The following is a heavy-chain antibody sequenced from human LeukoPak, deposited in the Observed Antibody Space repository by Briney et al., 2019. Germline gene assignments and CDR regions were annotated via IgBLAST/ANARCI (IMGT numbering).Heavy chain of an antibody. D-gene: IGHD5-24*01. CDR3: ARDPQDAMSFDP. CDR1: GFTFSSYC. CDR2: INSDGSIT. J-gene: IGHJ5*02. Sequence: PGGSLRLSCAASGFTFSSYCMHWVRQAPGKGLVWVSRINSDGSITSYADSVKGRFTISRDNATNTLYLQMNSLRAEDTDVYYCARDPQDAMSFDPWGQGTLVTVAS. V-gene: IGHV3-74*01.